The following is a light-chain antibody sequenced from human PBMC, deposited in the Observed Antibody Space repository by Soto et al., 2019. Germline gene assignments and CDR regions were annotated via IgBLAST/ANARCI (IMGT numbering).Light chain of an antibody. CDR2: SAS. V-gene: IGKV3-15*01. J-gene: IGKJ1*01. Sequence: EIVLTHSPGTLSFSSVEIATLSCSASQSLIDTLAWCQQKPGQAPRLLIYSASRGATGFPARFSGSGSGTEFTLTISSLQSEDFAIYYCQQHHSWPPRKFGQGTKVDIK. CDR3: QQHHSWPPRK. CDR1: QSLIDT.